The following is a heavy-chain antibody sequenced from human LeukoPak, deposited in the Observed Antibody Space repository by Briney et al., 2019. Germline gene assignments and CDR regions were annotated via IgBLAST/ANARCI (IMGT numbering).Heavy chain of an antibody. J-gene: IGHJ6*02. Sequence: GGSLRLSCAASGFTFSSYGMHWVRQAPGKGLEWVAVISYDGSNKYYADSVKGRFTISRDNSKNTLYLQMNSLRAEDTAVYYCAKERDGDRFYYYYYYGMDVWGQGTTVTVSS. D-gene: IGHD4-17*01. CDR3: AKERDGDRFYYYYYYGMDV. CDR1: GFTFSSYG. V-gene: IGHV3-30*18. CDR2: ISYDGSNK.